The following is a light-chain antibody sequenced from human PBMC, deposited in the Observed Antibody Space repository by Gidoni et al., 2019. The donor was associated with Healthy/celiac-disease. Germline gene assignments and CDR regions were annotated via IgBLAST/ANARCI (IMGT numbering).Light chain of an antibody. CDR2: EDS. CDR1: NIGSKS. CDR3: QVWDSSSDHRHVV. J-gene: IGLJ2*01. Sequence: SYVLTPPPSVSVAPGPTARNTCGGNNIGSKSVHSYQQKPGQAPVLVVYEDSDRPSGIPERFSGSNSGNTATLTISRVEAGDEADYYCQVWDSSSDHRHVVFGGGTKLTVL. V-gene: IGLV3-21*02.